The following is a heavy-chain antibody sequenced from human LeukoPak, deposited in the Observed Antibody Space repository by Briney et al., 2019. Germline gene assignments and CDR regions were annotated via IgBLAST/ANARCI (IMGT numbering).Heavy chain of an antibody. CDR1: GFTFSSYG. Sequence: GGSLRLSCAASGFTFSSYGMHWVRQAPGKGLEWVAVIWYDGSNKYYADSVKGRFTISRDNSKNTLYLQMNSLRAEDTAVYYCASLYYDFWSARENNWFDPWGQGTLVTVSS. J-gene: IGHJ5*02. CDR2: IWYDGSNK. CDR3: ASLYYDFWSARENNWFDP. V-gene: IGHV3-33*01. D-gene: IGHD3-3*01.